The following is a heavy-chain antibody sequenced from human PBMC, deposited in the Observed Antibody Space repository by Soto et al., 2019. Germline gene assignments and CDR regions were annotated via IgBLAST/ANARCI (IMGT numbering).Heavy chain of an antibody. Sequence: EVQLVESGGGLVQPGGSPRLSCAASGFTFSNYDMHWVRQTTGKGLEWVSGIGTAGDTYYPGSVKGRFSISREDGKNSVYLQMNSLRVEDTAVYYCATGGLYICGQGTLVTVSS. CDR3: ATGGLYI. J-gene: IGHJ4*02. CDR2: IGTAGDT. V-gene: IGHV3-13*01. CDR1: GFTFSNYD. D-gene: IGHD3-16*01.